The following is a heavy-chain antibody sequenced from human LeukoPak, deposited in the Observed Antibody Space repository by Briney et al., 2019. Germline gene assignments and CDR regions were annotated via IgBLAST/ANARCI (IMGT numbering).Heavy chain of an antibody. V-gene: IGHV4-39*07. CDR3: ARVRGRDGYPDY. J-gene: IGHJ4*02. Sequence: SETLSLTCTVSGASISSSRSYGAWLRQPPGKGLEWIASVSFGGDTYYNPSLKSRVTISVDTSKNMFSLRLTSVTAADTAVYYCARVRGRDGYPDYWGQGILVTVSS. CDR2: VSFGGDT. D-gene: IGHD5-18*01. CDR1: GASISSSRSY.